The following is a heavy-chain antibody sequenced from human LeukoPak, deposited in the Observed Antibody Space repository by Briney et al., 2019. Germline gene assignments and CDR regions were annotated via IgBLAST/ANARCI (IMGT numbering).Heavy chain of an antibody. Sequence: GESLKISCKGSGYSFTSYWIGWVRPLPGKGLEWMGIIYPGDSDTRYSPSFQGQVTISADKSISTAYLQWSSLKASDTAMYYCARRADYYYYGMDVWGQGTTVTVSS. J-gene: IGHJ6*02. CDR2: IYPGDSDT. V-gene: IGHV5-51*01. CDR3: ARRADYYYYGMDV. CDR1: GYSFTSYW.